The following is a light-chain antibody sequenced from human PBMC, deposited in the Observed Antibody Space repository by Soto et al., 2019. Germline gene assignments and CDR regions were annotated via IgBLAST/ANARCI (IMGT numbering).Light chain of an antibody. CDR3: VSYTTSASYV. J-gene: IGLJ1*01. CDR1: SSDVGNYIF. CDR2: DIN. Sequence: QSVLTXPASVSGSPGQSITISCTGTSSDVGNYIFVSWYRQHPGKAPKLMIYDINNRPSGVSNRFSGSKSGNTASLTISGLQAEDEADYYCVSYTTSASYVFGTGTKVPVL. V-gene: IGLV2-14*01.